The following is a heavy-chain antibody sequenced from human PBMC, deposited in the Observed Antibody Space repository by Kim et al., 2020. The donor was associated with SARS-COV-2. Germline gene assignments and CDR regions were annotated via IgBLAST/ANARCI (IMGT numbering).Heavy chain of an antibody. Sequence: SVKVSCKASGGIFSSYIINWVRQAPGEGLEWMGRVVPALGTINYAQKFQGRVTITADKSTSTAYMELSSLRSDDTAVYYCVGPQHRIGAPSNSGMDVWGQGTTVTVSS. V-gene: IGHV1-69*08. CDR2: VVPALGTI. CDR3: VGPQHRIGAPSNSGMDV. D-gene: IGHD2-15*01. J-gene: IGHJ6*02. CDR1: GGIFSSYI.